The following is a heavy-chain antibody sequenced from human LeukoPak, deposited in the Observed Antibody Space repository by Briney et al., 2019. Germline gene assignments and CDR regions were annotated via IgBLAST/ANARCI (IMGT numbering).Heavy chain of an antibody. V-gene: IGHV7-4-1*02. CDR3: ASGPSYSGSNEYFDS. CDR1: GYTFSSYT. D-gene: IGHD1-26*01. CDR2: INTNTGNP. Sequence: ASVKVSCKASGYTFSSYTMNWVRQAPGQGLEWMGWINTNTGNPTYAQDYTGRFVFSLDISVSTTYLQISRLKAEDTAVYYCASGPSYSGSNEYFDSWGQGTLVTVSS. J-gene: IGHJ4*02.